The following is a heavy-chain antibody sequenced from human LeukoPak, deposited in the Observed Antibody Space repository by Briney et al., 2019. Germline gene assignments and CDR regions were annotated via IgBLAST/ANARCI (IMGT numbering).Heavy chain of an antibody. D-gene: IGHD3-9*01. CDR2: IYYSGST. CDR3: ARHLDLEYYDILTGHSYHDPKSWFDP. CDR1: GGSISSSSYY. Sequence: SETLSLTCTVSGGSISSSSYYWGWISQPPAKGLEWIGSIYYSGSTYYNPSLKSRVTISVDTSKNQFSLKLSSVTAADTAVYYCARHLDLEYYDILTGHSYHDPKSWFDPWGQGTLVTVSS. V-gene: IGHV4-39*01. J-gene: IGHJ5*02.